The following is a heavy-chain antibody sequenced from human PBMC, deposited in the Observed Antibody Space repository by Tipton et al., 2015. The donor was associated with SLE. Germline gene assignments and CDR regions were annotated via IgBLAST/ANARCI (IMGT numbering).Heavy chain of an antibody. V-gene: IGHV4-31*03. CDR3: ARFGGSAAMDWFDR. CDR1: GGSVSSGGYY. Sequence: TLSLTCTVSGGSVSSGGYYWSWIRQHPGKGLEWIGYIYNTVNTYYNPSLTSRVTISDDTSKNQFSLTLSSVTAADTAIYYCARFGGSAAMDWFDRWGEGPLVSVSS. D-gene: IGHD2-2*01. J-gene: IGHJ5*02. CDR2: IYNTVNT.